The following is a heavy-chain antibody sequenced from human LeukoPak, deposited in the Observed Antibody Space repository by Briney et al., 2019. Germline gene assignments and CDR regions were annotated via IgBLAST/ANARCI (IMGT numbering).Heavy chain of an antibody. V-gene: IGHV3-53*01. J-gene: IGHJ4*02. CDR3: ARGAYRISWPGIDY. Sequence: GGSLRLSCAASGFTVISNLMTWVRQSPGRGLEWLSSIYSGGATYYADSVKGRFTISRDHSNNSLSLQMTNLRVEDTAIYYCARGAYRISWPGIDYWGQGTLVTVSS. D-gene: IGHD3-16*02. CDR2: IYSGGAT. CDR1: GFTVISNL.